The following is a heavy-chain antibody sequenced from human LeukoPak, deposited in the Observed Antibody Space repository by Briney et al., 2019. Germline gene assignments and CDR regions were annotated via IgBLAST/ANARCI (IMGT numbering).Heavy chain of an antibody. CDR1: GYTLTELS. D-gene: IGHD4-23*01. V-gene: IGHV1-24*01. J-gene: IGHJ3*02. Sequence: ASVKVSCKVSGYTLTELSMHWVRQAPGKGLEWMGGFDPEDGETIYAQKFQGRATMTEDTSTDTAYMELSSLRSEDTAVYYCATKRHPGLRWDPYAFDIWGQGTMVTVSS. CDR2: FDPEDGET. CDR3: ATKRHPGLRWDPYAFDI.